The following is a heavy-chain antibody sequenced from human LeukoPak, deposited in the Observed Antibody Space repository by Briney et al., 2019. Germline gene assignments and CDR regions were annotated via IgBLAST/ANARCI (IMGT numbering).Heavy chain of an antibody. CDR1: GFTFSSYS. D-gene: IGHD3-10*01. J-gene: IGHJ4*02. CDR2: IRYDGSNK. CDR3: AKVDMVRGSYDY. V-gene: IGHV3-30*02. Sequence: GGSLRLSCAASGFTFSSYSMNWVRQAPGKGLEWVAFIRYDGSNKYYADSVKGRFTISRDNSKNTLYLQMNSLRAEDTAVYYCAKVDMVRGSYDYWGQGTLVTVSS.